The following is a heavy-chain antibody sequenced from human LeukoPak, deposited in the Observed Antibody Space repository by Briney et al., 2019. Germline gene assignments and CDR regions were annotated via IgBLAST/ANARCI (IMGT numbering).Heavy chain of an antibody. CDR1: GYTFTGYY. J-gene: IGHJ6*03. Sequence: ASVKLSCKASGYTFTGYYMHWVRQAPGQGLEWMGWINPNSGGANYAQKFQGRVTMTRDTSISTAYMELSRPRSDDTAVYYCAREGVDTAMVMFPNYYYMDVWGKGTTVTVSS. CDR3: AREGVDTAMVMFPNYYYMDV. V-gene: IGHV1-2*02. CDR2: INPNSGGA. D-gene: IGHD5-18*01.